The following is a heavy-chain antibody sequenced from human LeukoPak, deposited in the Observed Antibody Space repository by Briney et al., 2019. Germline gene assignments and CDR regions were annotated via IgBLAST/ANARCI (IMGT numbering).Heavy chain of an antibody. J-gene: IGHJ5*02. D-gene: IGHD2-15*01. CDR1: GYTFTGYY. CDR3: ARGPIVLVAATAWFDP. Sequence: ASVKVSCKASGYTFTGYYMHWVRQAPGQGLEWMGWINPNSGGTNYAQKFQGRVTMTRDTSISTAYMELSRLRSDDTAVYYCARGPIVLVAATAWFDPWGQGTLVTVSS. V-gene: IGHV1-2*02. CDR2: INPNSGGT.